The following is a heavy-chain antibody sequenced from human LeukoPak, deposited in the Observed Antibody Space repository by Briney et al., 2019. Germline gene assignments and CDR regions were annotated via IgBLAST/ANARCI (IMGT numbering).Heavy chain of an antibody. V-gene: IGHV4-59*01. D-gene: IGHD3-10*01. Sequence: TSETLSLTCTVSGGSISSYYWSWIRQPPGKGLEWIGYIYYSGSTNYNPSLKSRVTISVDTSKNQFSLKLSSVTAADTAVYYCARVELLWSPGIYYWGQGTLVTVSS. CDR2: IYYSGST. J-gene: IGHJ4*02. CDR1: GGSISSYY. CDR3: ARVELLWSPGIYY.